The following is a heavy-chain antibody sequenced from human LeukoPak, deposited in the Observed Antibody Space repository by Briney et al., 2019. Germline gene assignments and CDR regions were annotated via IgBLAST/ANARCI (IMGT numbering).Heavy chain of an antibody. CDR1: GGSISSYY. CDR3: ARDTGSYYGGHYFDY. J-gene: IGHJ4*02. CDR2: IYYSGST. V-gene: IGHV4-59*12. Sequence: PSETLSLTCTVSGGSISSYYWSWIRQPPGKGLEWIGYIYYSGSTNYNPSLKSRVTISVDTSKNQFSLKLSSVTAADTAVYYCARDTGSYYGGHYFDYWSQGTLVTVSS. D-gene: IGHD3-3*01.